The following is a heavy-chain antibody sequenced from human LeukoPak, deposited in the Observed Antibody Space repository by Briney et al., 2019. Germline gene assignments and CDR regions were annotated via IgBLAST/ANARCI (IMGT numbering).Heavy chain of an antibody. D-gene: IGHD5-12*01. CDR2: IYPSGST. CDR3: AKDGHSDTSRALDY. Sequence: SETLSLTRTVSGGSISSYYWSWIRQPAGKGLEWIGRIYPSGSTNYNPSLKSRVTMSVDTSKNHFSLNLSSVTAADTAVYYCAKDGHSDTSRALDYWGEGTLVTVSS. J-gene: IGHJ4*02. CDR1: GGSISSYY. V-gene: IGHV4-4*07.